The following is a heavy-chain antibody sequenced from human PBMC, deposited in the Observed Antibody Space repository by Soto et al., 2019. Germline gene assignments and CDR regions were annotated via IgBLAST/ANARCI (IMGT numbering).Heavy chain of an antibody. Sequence: SETLSLTCTVSGGSISSGGYYWSWIRQPPGKGLEWIGYIYYSGSTYYNPSLKSRVTISVDTSKNQFSLKLSSVTAADTAVYYCARGELAAAGSYLFESWGQRTTVTVSS. CDR3: ARGELAAAGSYLFES. D-gene: IGHD6-13*01. CDR2: IYYSGST. CDR1: GGSISSGGYY. V-gene: IGHV4-31*03. J-gene: IGHJ3*02.